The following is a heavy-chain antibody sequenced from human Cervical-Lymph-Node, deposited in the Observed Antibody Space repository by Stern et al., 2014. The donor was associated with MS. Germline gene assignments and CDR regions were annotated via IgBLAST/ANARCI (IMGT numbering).Heavy chain of an antibody. V-gene: IGHV4-61*02. D-gene: IGHD3-16*01. CDR3: ARERGLATDY. CDR2: IYTSGST. J-gene: IGHJ4*02. Sequence: QLQLQDSCPGLVKPSQTLSLACTVSGASISSGNYYWSWTRQPAGKTLGGLGRIYTSGSTKYTPTLKSRVNISRDTSKNHFSLLLPSVTAADTAVYYCARERGLATDYWGQGIQVTVSS. CDR1: GASISSGNYY.